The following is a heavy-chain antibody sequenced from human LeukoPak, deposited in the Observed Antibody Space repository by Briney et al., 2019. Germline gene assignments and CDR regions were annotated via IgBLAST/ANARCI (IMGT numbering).Heavy chain of an antibody. Sequence: SVKVSCKASGGTFSSYAISWVRQAPGQGLEWMGGIIPIFGTANYAQKFQGRVTITADESTSTAYMELSSLSSEDTAVYYCARPPEGYCSSTSCYDHPYYYYGMDVWGQGTTVTVSS. D-gene: IGHD2-2*01. CDR3: ARPPEGYCSSTSCYDHPYYYYGMDV. J-gene: IGHJ6*02. CDR1: GGTFSSYA. V-gene: IGHV1-69*01. CDR2: IIPIFGTA.